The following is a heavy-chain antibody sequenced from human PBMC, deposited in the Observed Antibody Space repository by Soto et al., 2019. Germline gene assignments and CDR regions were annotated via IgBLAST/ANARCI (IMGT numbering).Heavy chain of an antibody. J-gene: IGHJ3*02. V-gene: IGHV4-30-4*01. D-gene: IGHD5-12*01. CDR2: IYYSGST. CDR3: ARVEDYSGYDDAFDI. Sequence: QVQLQESGPGLVKPSQTLSLTCTVSGGSISSGDYYWSWIRQPPWKGLEWIGYIYYSGSTYYNPSLKSRVTISVDTSKNQFSLTLSSVTAADTAVYYCARVEDYSGYDDAFDIWGQGTMVTVSS. CDR1: GGSISSGDYY.